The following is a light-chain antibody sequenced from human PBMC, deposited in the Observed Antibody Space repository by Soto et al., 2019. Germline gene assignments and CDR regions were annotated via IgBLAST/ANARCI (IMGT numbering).Light chain of an antibody. CDR2: GAS. Sequence: EIVMTQSPATLSVSPGERATLSCMASQSVSSNLAWYQQKPGQAPRLLIYGASSRASGIPDRFSGSGSGTDFTLTISRLEPEDFAVYYCQQYDFSLRTFGQGTKVDIK. J-gene: IGKJ1*01. CDR1: QSVSSN. CDR3: QQYDFSLRT. V-gene: IGKV3-20*01.